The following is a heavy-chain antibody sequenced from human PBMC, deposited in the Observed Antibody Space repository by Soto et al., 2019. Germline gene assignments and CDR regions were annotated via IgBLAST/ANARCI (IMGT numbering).Heavy chain of an antibody. D-gene: IGHD3-10*01. CDR1: GFTFNDFE. J-gene: IGHJ4*02. Sequence: EVQLLESGGGLVQPGGSLRLSCGVSGFTFNDFEMNWVRQAPGKGLEWLAYIDGSGTTKKYADSVRGRFTISRDNPNNSLFIHMSSLGAADKAIYYCARGFGGFNYWGQGTLVSVSS. V-gene: IGHV3-48*03. CDR3: ARGFGGFNY. CDR2: IDGSGTTK.